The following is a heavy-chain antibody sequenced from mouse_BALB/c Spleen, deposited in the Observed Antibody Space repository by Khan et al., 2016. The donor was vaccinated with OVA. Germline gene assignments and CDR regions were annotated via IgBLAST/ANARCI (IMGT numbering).Heavy chain of an antibody. D-gene: IGHD2-14*01. V-gene: IGHV3-2*02. J-gene: IGHJ2*01. CDR3: TYDCGRVFDY. Sequence: EVQLVESGPGLVKPSQSLSLTCTVTGYSITSDYAWNWIRQFPGNKLEWMGFISYSGNTKYNPSLKSRISITRDTSKNQFFLQLNSVTTEDTATYSCTYDCGRVFDYWGQGTTLTVSS. CDR2: ISYSGNT. CDR1: GYSITSDYA.